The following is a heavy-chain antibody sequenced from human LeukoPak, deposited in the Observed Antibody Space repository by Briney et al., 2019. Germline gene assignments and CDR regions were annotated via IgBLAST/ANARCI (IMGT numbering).Heavy chain of an antibody. CDR1: GFTFSSYA. V-gene: IGHV3-23*01. CDR2: IRTSGSTT. CDR3: AKDRGMYYFDY. Sequence: GGSLRLSCAASGFTFSSYAMTWVRQAPGKGLEWVSAIRTSGSTTYYADSVQGRFTISRDNSKNTLFLQMSSLRAEDTAVYYCAKDRGMYYFDYWGQGTLVTVSS. J-gene: IGHJ4*02.